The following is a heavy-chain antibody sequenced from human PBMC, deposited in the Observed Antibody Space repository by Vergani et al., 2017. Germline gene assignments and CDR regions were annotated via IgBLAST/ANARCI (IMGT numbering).Heavy chain of an antibody. V-gene: IGHV1-69*02. CDR2: IIPILGIA. CDR1: GGTFSSYT. CDR3: ARGLEGLYFDY. D-gene: IGHD6-19*01. Sequence: QVQLVQSGAEVKKPGSSVKVSCKASGGTFSSYTISWVRQAPGQGLEWMGRIIPILGIANYAQKFQGRVTITADKSTSTAYMELSSLRSEDTAVYYCARGLEGLYFDYWGEGILVTVAA. J-gene: IGHJ4*02.